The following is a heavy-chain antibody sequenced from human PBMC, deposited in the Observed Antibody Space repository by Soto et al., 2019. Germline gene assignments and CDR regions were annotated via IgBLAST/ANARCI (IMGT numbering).Heavy chain of an antibody. CDR3: ARGGWSLDY. CDR1: GGSIISHY. V-gene: IGHV4-59*11. CDR2: IHYTGST. J-gene: IGHJ4*02. D-gene: IGHD2-15*01. Sequence: QVQLQESGPGLVKPSETLSLTCSVSGGSIISHYWSWIRQPPGKGLEWIGYIHYTGSTDYNPSLNSRLTISVDTSKTQYSLKLSSVTAADTAVYYCARGGWSLDYWGQGTLVTVSS.